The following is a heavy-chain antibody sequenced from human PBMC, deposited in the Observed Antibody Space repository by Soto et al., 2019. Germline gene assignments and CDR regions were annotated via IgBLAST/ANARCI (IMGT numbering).Heavy chain of an antibody. Sequence: GGSLRLSCAASGFTFSSYEMNWVRQAPGKGLEWVSYISSSGSTIYYADSVKGRFTISRDNAKNSLYLQMKSLRAEDTAVYYCERDRPPTYYYDSSGYDYFDYWGQGTLVTVSS. D-gene: IGHD3-22*01. V-gene: IGHV3-48*03. CDR2: ISSSGSTI. CDR1: GFTFSSYE. CDR3: ERDRPPTYYYDSSGYDYFDY. J-gene: IGHJ4*02.